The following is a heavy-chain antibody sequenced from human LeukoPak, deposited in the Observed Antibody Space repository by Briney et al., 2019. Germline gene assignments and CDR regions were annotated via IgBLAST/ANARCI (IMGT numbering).Heavy chain of an antibody. J-gene: IGHJ5*02. CDR3: TRVHYDSA. V-gene: IGHV3-7*04. D-gene: IGHD4-17*01. CDR2: IKSDGYEK. Sequence: GGSLRLSCTAASGFTFSHLWMNWVRQAPGKGLEWVANIKSDGYEKYYADSVKGRFTISRDNARNSLYLQMDSLRAEDTGAYYCTRVHYDSAWGQGKLVIVSS. CDR1: GFTFSHLW.